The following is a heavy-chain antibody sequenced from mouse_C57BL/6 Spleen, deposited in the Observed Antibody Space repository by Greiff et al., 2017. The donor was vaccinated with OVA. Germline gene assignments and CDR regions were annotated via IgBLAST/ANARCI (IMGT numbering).Heavy chain of an antibody. CDR1: GYTFTDYY. CDR2: IYPGSGNT. J-gene: IGHJ2*01. Sequence: QVQLQQSGAELVRPGASMKLSCKASGYTFTDYYINWVKQRPGQGLEWIARIYPGSGNTYYNEKFKGKATLTAEKSSSTAYMQLSSLTSEDSAVYYCARRGTAQATSPFDYWGQGTTLTVSS. CDR3: ARRGTAQATSPFDY. D-gene: IGHD3-2*02. V-gene: IGHV1-76*01.